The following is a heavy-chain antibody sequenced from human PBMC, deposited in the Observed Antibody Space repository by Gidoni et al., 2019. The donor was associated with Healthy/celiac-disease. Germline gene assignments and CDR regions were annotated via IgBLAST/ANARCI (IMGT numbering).Heavy chain of an antibody. Sequence: QVQLQESGPGLVKPSQTLSLTCTVSGGSISSGSYYWRWIRQPAGKGLEWIGRIYTSGSTNYNPSLKSRVTISVDTSKNQFSLKLSSVTAADTAVYYCARYYGSGRFFDYWGQGTLVTVSS. V-gene: IGHV4-61*02. CDR2: IYTSGST. CDR1: GGSISSGSYY. CDR3: ARYYGSGRFFDY. J-gene: IGHJ4*02. D-gene: IGHD3-10*01.